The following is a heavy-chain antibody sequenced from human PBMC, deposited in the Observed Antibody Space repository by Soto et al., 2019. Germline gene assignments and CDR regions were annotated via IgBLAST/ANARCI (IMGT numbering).Heavy chain of an antibody. CDR1: GYTFTSYW. CDR2: IYPGDSDT. D-gene: IGHD2-8*01. CDR3: MRQLGVDADNWLHP. J-gene: IGHJ5*02. Sequence: GESLKISCVASGYTFTSYWIGWVRQMPGKGLEWMGIIYPGDSDTRYSPSFRGQVTISADKSISTAYLQWSSLKASDTAMYYCMRQLGVDADNWLHPWGQGTLVTVYS. V-gene: IGHV5-51*01.